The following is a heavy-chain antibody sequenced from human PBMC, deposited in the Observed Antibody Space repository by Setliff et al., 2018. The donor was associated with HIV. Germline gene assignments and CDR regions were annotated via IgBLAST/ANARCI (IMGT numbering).Heavy chain of an antibody. D-gene: IGHD6-19*01. V-gene: IGHV4-59*01. CDR1: GGSISSYY. J-gene: IGHJ4*02. CDR2: IYYSGST. CDR3: AREDNGWYYFDY. Sequence: SETLSLTCTVSGGSISSYYWNWIRQPPGKGLEWIGYIYYSGSTNYNPSLKSRVTISVDTSKNQFSLKLSSVTAADTAVYYCAREDNGWYYFDYWGQGTLVTAPQ.